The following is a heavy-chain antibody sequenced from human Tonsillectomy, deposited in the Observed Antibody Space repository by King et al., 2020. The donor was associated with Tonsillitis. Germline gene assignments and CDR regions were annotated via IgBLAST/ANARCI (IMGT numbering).Heavy chain of an antibody. V-gene: IGHV3-53*01. D-gene: IGHD1-26*01. CDR2: IYCGGST. Sequence: VQLVESGGGLIQPGGSLRLSCAASGFTVSSNYMTWVRQAPGKGLEWVSVIYCGGSTYYADSVKGRFTNSRDNSKNTLYLQMNSLRAEDTAVYYCARDLMGATAGFDYWGQGTLVTVSS. CDR3: ARDLMGATAGFDY. J-gene: IGHJ4*02. CDR1: GFTVSSNY.